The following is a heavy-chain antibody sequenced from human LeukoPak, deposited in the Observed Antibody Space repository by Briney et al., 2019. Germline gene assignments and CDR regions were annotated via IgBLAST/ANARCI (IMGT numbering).Heavy chain of an antibody. J-gene: IGHJ4*02. CDR3: ARGAPTDYDFWSGQSDY. V-gene: IGHV1-18*01. Sequence: ASVKVSCKASGYTFTSYGISWVRQAPGQGLEGRGWISAYNGNTNYAQKLQGRVTMTTDTSTSTAYMELRSLRSDDTAVYYCARGAPTDYDFWSGQSDYWGQGTLVTVSS. D-gene: IGHD3-3*01. CDR2: ISAYNGNT. CDR1: GYTFTSYG.